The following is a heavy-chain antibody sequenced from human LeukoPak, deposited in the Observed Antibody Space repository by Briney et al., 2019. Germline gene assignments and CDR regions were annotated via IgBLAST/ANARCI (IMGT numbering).Heavy chain of an antibody. V-gene: IGHV1-69*13. CDR2: IIPIFGTA. CDR1: GGTFSSYA. J-gene: IGHJ4*02. CDR3: ARESGGKYYYDSSGYPPLDY. D-gene: IGHD3-22*01. Sequence: ASVKVSCKASGGTFSSYAISWVRQAPGQGLEWMGGIIPIFGTANYAQKFQGRVTITADESTSTAYMELSSLRSEDTAVYYCARESGGKYYYDSSGYPPLDYWGQGTLVTVSS.